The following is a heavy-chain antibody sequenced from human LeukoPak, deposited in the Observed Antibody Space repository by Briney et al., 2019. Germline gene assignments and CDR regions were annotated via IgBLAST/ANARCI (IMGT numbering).Heavy chain of an antibody. V-gene: IGHV1-69*04. Sequence: SVKVSCKASGGTFSSYAISWVRQAPGQGLEWMGRIIPILGIANYAQKFQGRVTITADKSTSTAYMELSSLRSADTAVYYCARDEVATVYFDYWGQGTLVTVSS. J-gene: IGHJ4*02. CDR3: ARDEVATVYFDY. D-gene: IGHD5-12*01. CDR1: GGTFSSYA. CDR2: IIPILGIA.